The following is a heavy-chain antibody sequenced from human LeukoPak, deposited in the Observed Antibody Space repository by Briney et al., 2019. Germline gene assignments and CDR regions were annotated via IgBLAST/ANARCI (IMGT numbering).Heavy chain of an antibody. Sequence: SETLSLTCTVSGGSISSYYWSWIRQPPGKGLEWIGYIYYSGSTNYNPSLKSRVTISVDTSKNQFSLKLSSVTAADTAVYYCARVQGQGYRALDIWGQGTMVTVSS. J-gene: IGHJ3*02. D-gene: IGHD5-18*01. CDR3: ARVQGQGYRALDI. CDR2: IYYSGST. CDR1: GGSISSYY. V-gene: IGHV4-59*08.